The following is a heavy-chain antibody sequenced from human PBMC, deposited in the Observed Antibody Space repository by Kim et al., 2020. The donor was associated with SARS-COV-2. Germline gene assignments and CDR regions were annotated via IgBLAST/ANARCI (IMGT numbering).Heavy chain of an antibody. Sequence: GGSRRLSCAASGFTFSSYAMHWVRQAPGKGLEWVAVISYDGSNKYYADSVKGRFTISRDNSKNTLYLQMNSLRAEDTAVYYCASEGVVTAIDAFDIWGQGTMVTVSS. CDR1: GFTFSSYA. V-gene: IGHV3-30*04. J-gene: IGHJ3*02. D-gene: IGHD2-21*02. CDR2: ISYDGSNK. CDR3: ASEGVVTAIDAFDI.